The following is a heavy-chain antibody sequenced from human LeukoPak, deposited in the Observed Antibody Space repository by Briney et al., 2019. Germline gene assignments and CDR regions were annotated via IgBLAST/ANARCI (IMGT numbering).Heavy chain of an antibody. CDR3: ARDDAAAGIIFDY. CDR2: INNDGSRT. Sequence: QSGGSLRLFCAASGFTYSTYWMHWVRQVPGKGLVWGSRINNDGSRTNYADSVKGRFTISRDNAKNTVFLQMNSLRVEDTAVYYCARDDAAAGIIFDYWGQGTLFTVSS. D-gene: IGHD6-13*01. V-gene: IGHV3-74*01. CDR1: GFTYSTYW. J-gene: IGHJ4*02.